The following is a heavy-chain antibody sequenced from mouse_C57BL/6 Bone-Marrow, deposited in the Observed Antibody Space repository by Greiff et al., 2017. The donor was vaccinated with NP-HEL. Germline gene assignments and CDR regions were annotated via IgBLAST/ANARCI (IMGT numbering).Heavy chain of an antibody. D-gene: IGHD4-1*01. CDR2: INPYNGGT. CDR3: VRLGCYFDY. J-gene: IGHJ2*01. V-gene: IGHV1-19*01. Sequence: VQLKQSGPVLVKPGASVKMSCKASGYTFTDYYMNWVKQSHGKSLEWIGVINPYNGGTSYNQKFKGKATLTVDKSSSTAYMELNSLTSEDSAVYYCVRLGCYFDYWGQGTTLTVSS. CDR1: GYTFTDYY.